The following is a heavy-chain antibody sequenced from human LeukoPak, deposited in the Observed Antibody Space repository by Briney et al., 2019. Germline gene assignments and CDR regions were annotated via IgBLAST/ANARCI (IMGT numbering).Heavy chain of an antibody. CDR2: ISSNGGST. CDR3: CKDGRLRYFDWSIFPDDAFDI. D-gene: IGHD3-9*01. Sequence: GGSLRLSCSASGFTFSSYAMHWDRQAPGKGLEYVSAISSNGGSTYYADSVKGRFTISRDNSKNTLYLQMSSLRAEDTAVYYCCKDGRLRYFDWSIFPDDAFDIWGQGTMVAVSS. CDR1: GFTFSSYA. V-gene: IGHV3-64D*06. J-gene: IGHJ3*02.